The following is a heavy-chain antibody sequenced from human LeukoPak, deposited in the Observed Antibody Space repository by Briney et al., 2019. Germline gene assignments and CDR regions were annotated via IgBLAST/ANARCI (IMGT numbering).Heavy chain of an antibody. Sequence: SETQSLTCTVSGGSISGYYWSWIRQPPGKGLEWIGYIYYRGSTNYNPSLKSRVTISADTSKSQFSLKLSSVIAADTAVYYCARGTGALLWFGEFDYWGQGTLVTVSS. V-gene: IGHV4-59*01. D-gene: IGHD3-10*01. J-gene: IGHJ4*02. CDR2: IYYRGST. CDR3: ARGTGALLWFGEFDY. CDR1: GGSISGYY.